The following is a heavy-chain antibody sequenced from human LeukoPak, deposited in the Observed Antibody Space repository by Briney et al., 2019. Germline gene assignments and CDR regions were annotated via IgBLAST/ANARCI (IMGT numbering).Heavy chain of an antibody. Sequence: GGSLRLSCAASGFTFSSYGMHWVRQAPGKGLEWVAVIWYDGSNKYYADSVKGRFTISRDNSKNTLYLQMNSLRAEDTAVYYCARGLPSDSSGYYSYYFDYWGQGTLVTVSS. D-gene: IGHD3-22*01. J-gene: IGHJ4*02. CDR1: GFTFSSYG. CDR2: IWYDGSNK. CDR3: ARGLPSDSSGYYSYYFDY. V-gene: IGHV3-33*01.